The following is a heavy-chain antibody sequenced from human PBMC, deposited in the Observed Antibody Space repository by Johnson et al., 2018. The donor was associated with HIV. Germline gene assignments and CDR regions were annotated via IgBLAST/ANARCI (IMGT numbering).Heavy chain of an antibody. CDR2: IRYDGSNQ. CDR1: GFTFSSYG. D-gene: IGHD6-25*01. V-gene: IGHV3-30*02. J-gene: IGHJ3*02. CDR3: ARDPTWTDSSGSGAFDI. Sequence: VQLVESGGGVVQPGGSLRLSCAASGFTFSSYGMHWVRQAPGKGLEWVAFIRYDGSNQYYADSVKGRFTISRDNSKKTLYLQMNSLRAEDTAVYYCARDPTWTDSSGSGAFDIWGQGTMVTVSS.